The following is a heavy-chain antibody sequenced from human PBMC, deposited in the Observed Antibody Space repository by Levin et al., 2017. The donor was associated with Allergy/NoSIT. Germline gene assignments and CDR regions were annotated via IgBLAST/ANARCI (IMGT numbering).Heavy chain of an antibody. V-gene: IGHV4-59*08. J-gene: IGHJ5*02. Sequence: GSLRLSCTVSGGSISSYYWSWIRQPPGKGLEWIGYIYYSGSTNYNPSLKSRVTISVDTSKNQFSLKLSSVTAADTAVYYCARWGGENWFDPWGQGTLVTVSS. CDR3: ARWGGENWFDP. CDR2: IYYSGST. D-gene: IGHD3-16*01. CDR1: GGSISSYY.